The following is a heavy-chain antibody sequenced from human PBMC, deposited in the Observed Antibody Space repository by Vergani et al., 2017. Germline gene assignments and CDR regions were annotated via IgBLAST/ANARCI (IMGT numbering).Heavy chain of an antibody. V-gene: IGHV4-34*01. Sequence: VQLVESGGGLVQPGRSLRLSCTASGFTFDDYAVSWIRQPPGKGLEWIGEINHSGSTNYNPSLKSRVTISVDTSKNQFSLKLSSVTAADTAVYYCARGTDRGIAAAGTQGWFDPWGQGTLVTVSS. CDR3: ARGTDRGIAAAGTQGWFDP. D-gene: IGHD6-13*01. J-gene: IGHJ5*02. CDR2: INHSGST. CDR1: GFTFDDYA.